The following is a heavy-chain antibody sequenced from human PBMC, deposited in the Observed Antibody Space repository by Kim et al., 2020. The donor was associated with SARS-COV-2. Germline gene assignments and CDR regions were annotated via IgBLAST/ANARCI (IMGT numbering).Heavy chain of an antibody. V-gene: IGHV4-39*01. Sequence: YGRYTYYNPSLKSRVTVSADTSRNQISLHLTSLTAADTAVYYCTTQDIVDYWGQGALVTVS. CDR2: YGRYT. CDR3: TTQDIVDY. J-gene: IGHJ4*02.